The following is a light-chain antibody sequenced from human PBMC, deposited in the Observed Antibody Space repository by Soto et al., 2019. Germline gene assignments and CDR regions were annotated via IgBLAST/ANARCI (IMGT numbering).Light chain of an antibody. CDR2: DAS. Sequence: EIVLTQSPATRSLSPGERATLSCRASQSVSSYLAWYQQKPGQAPRLLIYDASTRATGIPARFSGSGSGTDFTLTITSLEPEDFAVYYCQQRSNWPPTFGQGTKVDIK. CDR1: QSVSSY. J-gene: IGKJ1*01. V-gene: IGKV3-11*01. CDR3: QQRSNWPPT.